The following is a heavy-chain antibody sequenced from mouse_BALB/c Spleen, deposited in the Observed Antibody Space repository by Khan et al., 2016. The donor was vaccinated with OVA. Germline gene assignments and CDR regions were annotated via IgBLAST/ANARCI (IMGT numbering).Heavy chain of an antibody. Sequence: EVQLQQSGPELVKPGASVKISCKASGYSFTGYFMSWVMQSHGKSLEWIGRINPHIGETLYNQKFKGKATLTVDESSSTAHMELRSLASEDSAVYYCTRLYGSDFDYWGQGTPLTVSS. CDR3: TRLYGSDFDY. D-gene: IGHD1-1*01. J-gene: IGHJ2*01. V-gene: IGHV1-20*02. CDR2: INPHIGET. CDR1: GYSFTGYF.